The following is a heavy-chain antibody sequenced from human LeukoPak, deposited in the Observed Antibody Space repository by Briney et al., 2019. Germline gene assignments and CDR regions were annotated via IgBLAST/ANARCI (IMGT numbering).Heavy chain of an antibody. Sequence: SETLSLTCTVSGGSISSGSYYWSWIRQPAGKGLEWIGRIYTSGSTNYNPSLKSRVTISVDTSKNQFSLKLSSVTAADTAVYYCARGVGGSYQGWFDPWGQGTLVTVSS. CDR3: ARGVGGSYQGWFDP. D-gene: IGHD1-26*01. J-gene: IGHJ5*02. CDR1: GGSISSGSYY. V-gene: IGHV4-61*02. CDR2: IYTSGST.